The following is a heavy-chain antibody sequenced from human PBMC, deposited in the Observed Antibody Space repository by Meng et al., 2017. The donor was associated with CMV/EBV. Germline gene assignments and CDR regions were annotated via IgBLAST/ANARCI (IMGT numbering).Heavy chain of an antibody. CDR2: IYTSGIT. CDR3: ARSMVVAVDWFDP. D-gene: IGHD2-15*01. CDR1: GGSISSYD. Sequence: LQPCGAGLVQPSEPLALTATVSGGSISSYDLSWIREPAGKGLEWIGRIYTSGITNYTPSLKSRVTMSVDTSKNQFSLKLSSVTAADTAVYYCARSMVVAVDWFDPWGQGTLVTVSS. J-gene: IGHJ5*02. V-gene: IGHV4-4*07.